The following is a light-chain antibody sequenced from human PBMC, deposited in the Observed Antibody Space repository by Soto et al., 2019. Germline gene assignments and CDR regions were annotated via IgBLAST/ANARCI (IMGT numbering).Light chain of an antibody. CDR3: QQYNNWPPIT. CDR1: QSVNTKY. CDR2: GVS. J-gene: IGKJ3*01. Sequence: EIVLTQSPGTLSLSPGERATLSCRASQSVNTKYLAWYQQKPGQAPRLLIYGVSSRATGIPDRFSGSGSGTDFILTISSLQSEDFAVYYCQQYNNWPPITFGPGTKVDIK. V-gene: IGKV3-20*01.